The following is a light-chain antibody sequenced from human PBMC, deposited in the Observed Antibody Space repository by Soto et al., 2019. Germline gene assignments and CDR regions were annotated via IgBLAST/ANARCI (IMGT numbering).Light chain of an antibody. CDR2: RAS. V-gene: IGKV3-20*01. CDR1: QSVSSSY. J-gene: IGKJ1*01. Sequence: EIVLTPAAGALFLYKGERVTLSCRASQSVSSSYLAWYQQKPGQAPRLLIYRASSRATGIPDRFSGSGSGTDFTLTISRLEPEDFAVYYVQQYGSSLALGQGTKV. CDR3: QQYGSSLA.